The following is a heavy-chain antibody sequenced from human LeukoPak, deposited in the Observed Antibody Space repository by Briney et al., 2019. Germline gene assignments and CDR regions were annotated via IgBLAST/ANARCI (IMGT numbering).Heavy chain of an antibody. V-gene: IGHV4-4*07. CDR1: GGSFSGYY. CDR3: ARDHLYCSGGSCYSLRGAFDI. J-gene: IGHJ3*02. CDR2: IYTSGST. Sequence: SETLSLTCAVSGGSFSGYYWSWIRQPAGKGLEWIGRIYTSGSTNYNPSLKSRVTISVDTSKNQFSLKLSSVTAADTAVYYCARDHLYCSGGSCYSLRGAFDIWGQGTMVTVSS. D-gene: IGHD2-15*01.